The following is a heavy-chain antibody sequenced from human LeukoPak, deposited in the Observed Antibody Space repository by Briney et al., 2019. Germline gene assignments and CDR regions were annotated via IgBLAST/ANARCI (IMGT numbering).Heavy chain of an antibody. J-gene: IGHJ4*02. V-gene: IGHV3-48*02. CDR1: GFAFRTYS. CDR2: ISSSSGSK. D-gene: IGHD6-19*01. CDR3: ARGRQWRGFDY. Sequence: PGGSLRLSCGASGFAFRTYSMSWVRQAPGKGLEGVSYISSSSGSKHYADSVRGRFAISRDNAKNSLYLQMNSLRDEATAVYYCARGRQWRGFDYWGQGALVTVSS.